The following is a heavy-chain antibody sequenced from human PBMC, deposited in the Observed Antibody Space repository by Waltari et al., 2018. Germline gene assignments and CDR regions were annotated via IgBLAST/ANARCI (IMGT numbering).Heavy chain of an antibody. J-gene: IGHJ3*02. V-gene: IGHV4-61*02. CDR2: IYTSGST. Sequence: QVQLQESGPGLVKPSQTLSLTCTVSGGSISSGSYYWSWIRQPAGKGLEWIGRIYTSGSTNYNPSLKSRVTISVDTSKNQFSLKLSSVTAADTAVYYCARADGESTGAFDIWGQGTMVTVSS. CDR3: ARADGESTGAFDI. CDR1: GGSISSGSYY. D-gene: IGHD4-17*01.